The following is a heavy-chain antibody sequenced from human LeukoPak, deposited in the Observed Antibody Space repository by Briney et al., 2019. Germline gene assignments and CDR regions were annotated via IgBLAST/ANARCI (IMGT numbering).Heavy chain of an antibody. CDR1: GDSISTYY. V-gene: IGHV4-59*01. Sequence: SETLSLTCTVSGDSISTYYWAWIRQPPGKGLERIGYIYYSGSTNYNPSLKSRVTISVDTSKNQFSLKLSSVTAADTAVYYCARMGSGNHFDYWGQGTLVTVSS. CDR2: IYYSGST. D-gene: IGHD3-10*01. J-gene: IGHJ4*02. CDR3: ARMGSGNHFDY.